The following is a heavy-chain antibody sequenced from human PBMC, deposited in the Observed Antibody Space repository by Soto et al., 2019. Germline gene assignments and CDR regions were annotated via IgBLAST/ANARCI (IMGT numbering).Heavy chain of an antibody. V-gene: IGHV4-30-2*01. Sequence: QLQLQESGSGLVKPSQTLSLTCAVSGGSISSGGYSWSWIRQPPGKGLEWIGYIYHSGSTYYNPSLQRGVTXXVXRXXNPFSLKLRSVTAAATAVYYCARGDLTGTTDSFDPWGQGTLVTVSS. CDR1: GGSISSGGYS. CDR3: ARGDLTGTTDSFDP. D-gene: IGHD1-1*01. CDR2: IYHSGST. J-gene: IGHJ5*02.